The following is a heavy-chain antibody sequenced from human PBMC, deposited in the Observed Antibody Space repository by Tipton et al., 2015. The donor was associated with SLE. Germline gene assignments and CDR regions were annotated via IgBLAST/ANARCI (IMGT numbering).Heavy chain of an antibody. D-gene: IGHD3-3*01. V-gene: IGHV3-48*01. CDR3: ARGSYDFWSGYYYYYYYMDV. CDR2: ISSSSSTI. J-gene: IGHJ6*03. Sequence: SLRLSCTVSGGSISSYSMNWVRQAPGKGLEWVSYISSSSSTIYYADSVKGRFTISRDNAKNSLYLQMNSLRAEDTAVYYCARGSYDFWSGYYYYYYYMDVWGKGTTVTISS. CDR1: GGSISSYS.